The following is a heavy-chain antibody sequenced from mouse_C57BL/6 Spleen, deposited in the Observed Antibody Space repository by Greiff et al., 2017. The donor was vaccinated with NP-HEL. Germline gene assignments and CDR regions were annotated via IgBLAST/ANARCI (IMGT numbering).Heavy chain of an antibody. CDR2: IHPNSGST. Sequence: QVQLKPPGAELVKPGASVKLSCKASGYTFTSYWMHWVKQRPGQGLEWIGMIHPNSGSTNYNEKFKSKATLTVDKSSSTAYMQLSSLTSEDSAVYYCARQAYGSSSFAYWGQGTLVTVSA. V-gene: IGHV1-64*01. CDR1: GYTFTSYW. D-gene: IGHD1-1*01. CDR3: ARQAYGSSSFAY. J-gene: IGHJ3*01.